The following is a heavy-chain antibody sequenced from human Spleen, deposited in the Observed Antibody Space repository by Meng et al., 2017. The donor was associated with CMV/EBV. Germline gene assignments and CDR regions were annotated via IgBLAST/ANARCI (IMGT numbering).Heavy chain of an antibody. CDR2: IRYDGSNK. D-gene: IGHD5-18*01. Sequence: GESLKISCAASGFTFSSSGIHWVRQAPGKGLEWVAFIRYDGSNKYYADSVKGRFTISRDNSKNTLYLHMNSLRGEDTAVYYCSKGDVDTAMTLDYWGQGTLVTVSS. CDR3: SKGDVDTAMTLDY. V-gene: IGHV3-30*02. J-gene: IGHJ4*02. CDR1: GFTFSSSG.